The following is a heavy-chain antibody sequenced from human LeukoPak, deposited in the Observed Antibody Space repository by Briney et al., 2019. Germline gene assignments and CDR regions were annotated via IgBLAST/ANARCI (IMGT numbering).Heavy chain of an antibody. CDR3: ARDLVPPYYGSGSYSDY. Sequence: GGSLRLSCAASGFTFSSDSMNWVRQAPGKGLERVSSISSISSYIYYADLVKGRFTISRDNAKNSLYLQMNSLRAEDTAVYYCARDLVPPYYGSGSYSDYWGQGTLVTVSS. CDR2: ISSISSYI. J-gene: IGHJ4*02. V-gene: IGHV3-21*01. CDR1: GFTFSSDS. D-gene: IGHD3-10*01.